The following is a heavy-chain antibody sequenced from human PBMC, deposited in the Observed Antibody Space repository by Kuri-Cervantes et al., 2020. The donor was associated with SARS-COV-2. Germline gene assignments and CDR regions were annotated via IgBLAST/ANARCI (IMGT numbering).Heavy chain of an antibody. V-gene: IGHV1-46*01. CDR1: GYTFTSYY. CDR2: INPSGGST. CDR3: ARGSDSGSSLWGYYYYGMDV. J-gene: IGHJ6*02. Sequence: GGSLRLSCKASGYTFTSYYMHWVRQAPGQGLEWMGIINPSGGSTSYAQKFQGRVTMTRDTSTSTVYMELSSLRSEDTAVYYCARGSDSGSSLWGYYYYGMDVWGQGTTVTVSS. D-gene: IGHD1-26*01.